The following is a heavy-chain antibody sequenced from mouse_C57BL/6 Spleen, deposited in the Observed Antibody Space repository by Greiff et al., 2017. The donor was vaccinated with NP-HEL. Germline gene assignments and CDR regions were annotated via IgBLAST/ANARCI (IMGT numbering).Heavy chain of an antibody. J-gene: IGHJ2*01. Sequence: VQLQQPGAELVRPGSSVKLSCKASGYTFTSYWMDWVKQRPGQGLEWIGNIYPSDSETHYNQKFKDKATLTVDKSSSTAYMQLSSLTSEDSAVYYCARFFGNPYYFDYWGQGTTLTVSS. CDR1: GYTFTSYW. CDR3: ARFFGNPYYFDY. D-gene: IGHD2-1*01. CDR2: IYPSDSET. V-gene: IGHV1-61*01.